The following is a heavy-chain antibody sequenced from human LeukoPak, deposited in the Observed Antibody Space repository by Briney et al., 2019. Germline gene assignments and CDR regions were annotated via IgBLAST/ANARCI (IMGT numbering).Heavy chain of an antibody. Sequence: SETLSLTCTVSGGSISSGGYYWSWIRQHPGKGLEWIGYIYYSGSTYYNPSLKSRVTISVDTSKNQFSLKLSSVTAADTAVYYCARGERGYSSHAFDIWGQGTMVTVSS. V-gene: IGHV4-31*03. J-gene: IGHJ3*02. CDR2: IYYSGST. D-gene: IGHD5-18*01. CDR3: ARGERGYSSHAFDI. CDR1: GGSISSGGYY.